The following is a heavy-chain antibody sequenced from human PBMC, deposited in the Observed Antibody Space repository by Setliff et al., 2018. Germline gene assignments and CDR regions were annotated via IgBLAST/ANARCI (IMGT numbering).Heavy chain of an antibody. D-gene: IGHD2-2*01. CDR1: GASISNYY. V-gene: IGHV4-4*08. CDR3: AREPTRTGGFYYLDV. Sequence: PSETLSLTCSVSGASISNYYWSWIRQPPGKGLEWIGYIYSSGSTNYNPSLKSRVAISRDTSTNQLSPELRSVTAADTAVYYCAREPTRTGGFYYLDVWGEGTTVTVSS. J-gene: IGHJ6*03. CDR2: IYSSGST.